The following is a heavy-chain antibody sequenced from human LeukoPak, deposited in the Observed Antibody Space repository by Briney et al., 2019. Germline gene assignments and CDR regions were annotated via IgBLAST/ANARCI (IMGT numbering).Heavy chain of an antibody. J-gene: IGHJ4*02. CDR1: GFTFSSYW. Sequence: PGGSLRLSCAASGFTFSSYWMSWVRQAPGKGLEWVANIKQDGSEKYYVDSVKGRFTISRGNAKNSLYLQMNSLRAEDTAVYYCARDSWTYCGGDCYSYYFDYWGQGTLVTVSS. D-gene: IGHD2-21*02. CDR2: IKQDGSEK. V-gene: IGHV3-7*03. CDR3: ARDSWTYCGGDCYSYYFDY.